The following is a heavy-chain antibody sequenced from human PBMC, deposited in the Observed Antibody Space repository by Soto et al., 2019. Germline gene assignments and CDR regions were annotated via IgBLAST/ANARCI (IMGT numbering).Heavy chain of an antibody. V-gene: IGHV3-33*01. CDR2: IWYDGSNK. Sequence: GGSLRLSCAASGFTFSSYGMHWVRQAPGKGLEWVAVIWYDGSNKYYADSVKGRFTISRDNSKNTLYLQMNSLRAEDTAVYYCARDLFGGLDYYGSGRAQRYYYYGMDVWGQGTTVTVSS. CDR1: GFTFSSYG. J-gene: IGHJ6*02. CDR3: ARDLFGGLDYYGSGRAQRYYYYGMDV. D-gene: IGHD3-10*01.